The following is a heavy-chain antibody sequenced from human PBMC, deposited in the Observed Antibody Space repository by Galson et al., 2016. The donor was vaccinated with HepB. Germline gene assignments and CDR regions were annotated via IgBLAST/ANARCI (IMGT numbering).Heavy chain of an antibody. CDR1: GFSFSSYG. Sequence: SLRLSCAASGFSFSSYGMHWVRQAPGKGPEWVANIAPDGSKNTYVDSVKGRFTISIDNAKNSLYLQMNTLRAEDTAVYYCAREYSWSGRDVWGQGTTVTVSS. CDR3: AREYSWSGRDV. V-gene: IGHV3-7*01. J-gene: IGHJ6*02. CDR2: IAPDGSKN. D-gene: IGHD2-15*01.